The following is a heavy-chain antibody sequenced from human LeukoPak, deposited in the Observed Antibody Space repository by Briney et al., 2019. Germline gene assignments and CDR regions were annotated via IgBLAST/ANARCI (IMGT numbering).Heavy chain of an antibody. CDR1: GFTFSSYA. V-gene: IGHV3-23*01. D-gene: IGHD3-9*01. J-gene: IGHJ3*02. CDR2: ITGGGGNT. Sequence: GGSLRLSCAASGFTFSSYAMSWVRQAPGKGLEWVSAITGGGGNTYYADSVKGRFTISRDNSKNTLYLQMNSLRAEDTAVYYCAKGTVLRYFDWLGAFDIWGQGTMVTVSS. CDR3: AKGTVLRYFDWLGAFDI.